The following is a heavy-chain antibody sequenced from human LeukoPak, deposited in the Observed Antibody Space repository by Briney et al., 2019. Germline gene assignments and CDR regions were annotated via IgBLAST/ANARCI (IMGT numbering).Heavy chain of an antibody. V-gene: IGHV4-59*01. CDR1: GGSISSYY. CDR2: IYYSGST. CDR3: ARVCYDFWSGYYGEYYFDY. J-gene: IGHJ4*02. D-gene: IGHD3-3*01. Sequence: SETLSLTCTVSGGSISSYYWSWIRQPPGKGLEWIGYIYYSGSTNYNPSLKSRVTISVDTSKNQFSLKLSSVTAADTAVYYCARVCYDFWSGYYGEYYFDYWGQGTLVTVSS.